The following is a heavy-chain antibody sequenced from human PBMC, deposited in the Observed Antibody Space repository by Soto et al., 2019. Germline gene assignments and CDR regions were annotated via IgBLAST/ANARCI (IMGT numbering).Heavy chain of an antibody. CDR1: GFSFSHYW. J-gene: IGHJ4*02. CDR3: ARKDSIIIPAVADF. V-gene: IGHV3-74*01. CDR2: ISPDGRTT. D-gene: IGHD3-22*01. Sequence: HHGGSLGLSCAASGFSFSHYWMHWVRQAPGKGLVWVSRISPDGRTTTYADSVKGRFTIYRDNSKNSVSLQMNTQRVEDTAVYYCARKDSIIIPAVADFWGKGALVTVSS.